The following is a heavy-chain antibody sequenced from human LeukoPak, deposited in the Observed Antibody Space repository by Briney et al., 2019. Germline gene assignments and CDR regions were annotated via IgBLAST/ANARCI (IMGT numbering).Heavy chain of an antibody. CDR1: GFTFSSYA. Sequence: GGSLRLSCAASGFTFSSYAMSWVRQAPGKGLEWVSAISGSGGSTYYADSVKGRFTISRDNSKNTLYLQMNSLRAKDTAVYYCAKDPSIDHYFDYWGQGTLVTVSS. J-gene: IGHJ4*02. CDR2: ISGSGGST. V-gene: IGHV3-23*01. D-gene: IGHD3-16*02. CDR3: AKDPSIDHYFDY.